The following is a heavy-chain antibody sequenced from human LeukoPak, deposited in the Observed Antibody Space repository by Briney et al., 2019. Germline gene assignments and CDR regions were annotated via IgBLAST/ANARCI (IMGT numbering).Heavy chain of an antibody. D-gene: IGHD6-19*01. CDR3: AREYSSGWYNWFDP. J-gene: IGHJ5*02. Sequence: SETLSLTCTVSGYSISSGYYWGWIRQPPGKGLEWIGIIYHSGSTYFNPSLKSRVTISVDTSKNQFSLKLSSVTAADTAVYYCAREYSSGWYNWFDPWGQGTLVTVSS. V-gene: IGHV4-38-2*02. CDR1: GYSISSGYY. CDR2: IYHSGST.